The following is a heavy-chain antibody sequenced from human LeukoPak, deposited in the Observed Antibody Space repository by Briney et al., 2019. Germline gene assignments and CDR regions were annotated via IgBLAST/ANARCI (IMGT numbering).Heavy chain of an antibody. Sequence: GGSLRLSCAASGFTFSSYSMNWVRQAPGKGLEWDSSISSSSSYIYYADSVKGRFTISRDNAKNSLYLQMNSLRAEDTAVYYCARDYGDHDVFDYWGQGTLVTVSS. CDR2: ISSSSSYI. CDR3: ARDYGDHDVFDY. CDR1: GFTFSSYS. D-gene: IGHD4-17*01. J-gene: IGHJ4*02. V-gene: IGHV3-21*01.